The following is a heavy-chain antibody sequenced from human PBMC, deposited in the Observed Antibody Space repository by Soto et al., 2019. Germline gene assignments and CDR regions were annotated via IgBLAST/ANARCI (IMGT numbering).Heavy chain of an antibody. J-gene: IGHJ6*02. CDR3: AKDTSSSGWKPRYGMDV. CDR1: GFTFSSYA. V-gene: IGHV3-23*01. CDR2: IRGSGGST. D-gene: IGHD6-19*01. Sequence: GGSLRLSCAASGFTFSSYAMSWVRQAPGKGLEWVSAIRGSGGSTYYADSGKGRFTISRDNSKNTLYLQMNSLRAEDTAVYYCAKDTSSSGWKPRYGMDVWGQGTTVTVSS.